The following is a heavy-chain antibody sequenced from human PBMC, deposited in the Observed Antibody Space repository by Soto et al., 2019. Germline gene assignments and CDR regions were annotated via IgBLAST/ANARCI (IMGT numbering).Heavy chain of an antibody. J-gene: IGHJ4*02. CDR1: GFTFSSYA. V-gene: IGHV3-30-3*01. CDR3: ARDRANLFSSGYWN. Sequence: GGSLRLSCAASGFTFSSYAMHWVRQAPGKGLEWVAVISYDGSNKYYADSVKGRFTISRDNSKNTLYLQMNSLRAEDTAVYYCARDRANLFSSGYWNWGQGTLVTVSS. D-gene: IGHD3-22*01. CDR2: ISYDGSNK.